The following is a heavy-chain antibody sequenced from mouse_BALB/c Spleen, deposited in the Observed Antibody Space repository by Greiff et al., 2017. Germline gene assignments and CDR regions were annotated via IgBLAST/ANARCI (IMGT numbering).Heavy chain of an antibody. J-gene: IGHJ3*01. CDR3: TRGGITTRLAY. CDR1: GYTFTDYE. CDR2: IDPETGGT. V-gene: IGHV1-15*01. Sequence: LVESGAELVRPGASVTLSCKASGYTFTDYEMHWVKQTPVHGLEWIGAIDPETGGTAYNQKFKGKATLTAYKSSSTAYMELRSLTSEDSAVYYCTRGGITTRLAYWGQATLITVSA. D-gene: IGHD2-4*01.